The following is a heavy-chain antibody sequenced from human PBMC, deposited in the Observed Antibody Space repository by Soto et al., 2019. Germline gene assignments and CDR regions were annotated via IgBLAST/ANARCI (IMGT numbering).Heavy chain of an antibody. Sequence: ASVKVSCKASGGTFSSYAISWVRQAPGQGLEWMGGIIPIFGTANYAQKFQGRVTITADESTSTAYMELSSLRSEDTAVCYCARVVVVVPAAIYDYYYGMDVWGQGTTVTDSS. CDR1: GGTFSSYA. J-gene: IGHJ6*02. D-gene: IGHD2-2*02. CDR3: ARVVVVVPAAIYDYYYGMDV. V-gene: IGHV1-69*13. CDR2: IIPIFGTA.